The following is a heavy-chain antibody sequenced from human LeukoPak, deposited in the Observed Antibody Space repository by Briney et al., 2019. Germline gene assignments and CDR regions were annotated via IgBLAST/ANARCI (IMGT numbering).Heavy chain of an antibody. CDR1: GFTFTRYS. Sequence: GGSLRLSCAASGFTFTRYSMNWVRQAPGKGLEWVSSISSSTYHIYYGDSVKGRFTVSGDNAKKSVFLQMNSLRADDTAVYYCASEAPLWQSGTPREAFDIWGQGTMVIVSS. J-gene: IGHJ3*02. V-gene: IGHV3-21*01. CDR3: ASEAPLWQSGTPREAFDI. CDR2: ISSSTYHI. D-gene: IGHD3-3*01.